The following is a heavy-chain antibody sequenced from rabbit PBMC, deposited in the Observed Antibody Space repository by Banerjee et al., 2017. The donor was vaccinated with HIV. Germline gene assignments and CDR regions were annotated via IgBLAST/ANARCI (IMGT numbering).Heavy chain of an antibody. J-gene: IGHJ3*01. Sequence: DLVKPGASLKLTCTASGFSFSSGYDMCWVRQAPGKGLEWIACIYVGDGNTFYASWAKGRFTISKPLSTTVTLQMTSLTAADTATYFCAGGGAGYGWTRLDLWGPGTLVTVS. CDR1: GFSFSSGYD. CDR3: AGGGAGYGWTRLDL. V-gene: IGHV1S40*01. D-gene: IGHD6-1*01. CDR2: IYVGDGNT.